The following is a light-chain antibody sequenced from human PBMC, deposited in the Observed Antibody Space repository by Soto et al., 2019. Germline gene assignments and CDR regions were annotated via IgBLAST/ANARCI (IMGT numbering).Light chain of an antibody. CDR2: AAP. CDR1: QSISSY. J-gene: IGKJ2*01. V-gene: IGKV1-39*01. Sequence: DIQMTQSPSSLSASVGDRVTITCRASQSISSYLNWYQQKPGKAPKLLIYAAPSLQSGVPSRFSGSGSGTDFPLTISSLQPEDFATYYCQQSYRTPYTFGQGTKLEIK. CDR3: QQSYRTPYT.